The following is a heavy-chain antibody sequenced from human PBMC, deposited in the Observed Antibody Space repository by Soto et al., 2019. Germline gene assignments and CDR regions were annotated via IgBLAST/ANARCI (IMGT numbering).Heavy chain of an antibody. Sequence: SETLSLTCTVSGGSISSYYWSWIRQPPGKGLEWIGYIYYSGSTNYNPSLKSRVTISVDTSKNQFSLKLSSVTAADTAVYYCARRTYYDDSSGYLLYYFDYWRQGTLVTVSS. D-gene: IGHD3-22*01. V-gene: IGHV4-59*01. CDR1: GGSISSYY. CDR2: IYYSGST. J-gene: IGHJ4*02. CDR3: ARRTYYDDSSGYLLYYFDY.